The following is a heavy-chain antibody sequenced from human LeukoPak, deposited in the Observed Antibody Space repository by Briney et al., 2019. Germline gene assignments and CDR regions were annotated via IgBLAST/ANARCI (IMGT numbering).Heavy chain of an antibody. Sequence: GGSLRLSCVASGFIFSNYWMSWVRQAPGKGLEWVANIKRDGSERYYVDSVKGRFTISRDNAKNSPYLQMSSLRAEDTAVYYCARENWFAFDMWGQGTLVTVSS. D-gene: IGHD3-9*01. CDR3: ARENWFAFDM. CDR1: GFIFSNYW. CDR2: IKRDGSER. J-gene: IGHJ3*02. V-gene: IGHV3-7*01.